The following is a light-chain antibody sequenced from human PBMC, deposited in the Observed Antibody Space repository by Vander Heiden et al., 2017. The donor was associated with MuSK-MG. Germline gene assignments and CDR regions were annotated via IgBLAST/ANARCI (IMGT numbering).Light chain of an antibody. CDR3: QQNNNWPPIT. V-gene: IGKV3-15*01. J-gene: IGKJ5*01. CDR2: GAS. CDR1: QSVSSN. Sequence: EIVMTQSPATLSVSPGERATLSCRASQSVSSNLAWYQQKPGQAPRLLIYGASTRATGIPARFSGSGSGTEFTLTISSRQSEDFAVYYFQQNNNWPPITFGQGTRLEIK.